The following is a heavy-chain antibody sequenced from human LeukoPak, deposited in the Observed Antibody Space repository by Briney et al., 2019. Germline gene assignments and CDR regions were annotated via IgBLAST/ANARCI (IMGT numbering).Heavy chain of an antibody. J-gene: IGHJ4*02. CDR1: GFTFSSYS. CDR3: ARDHNWNDEVTFDY. Sequence: PGGSLRLSCAASGFTFSSYSMNWVRQAPGKGLEWVSSISSSSSYIYYADSVKGRFTISRDSAKNSLYLQTNSLRAEDTAVYYCARDHNWNDEVTFDYWGQGTLVTVSS. D-gene: IGHD1-20*01. V-gene: IGHV3-21*01. CDR2: ISSSSSYI.